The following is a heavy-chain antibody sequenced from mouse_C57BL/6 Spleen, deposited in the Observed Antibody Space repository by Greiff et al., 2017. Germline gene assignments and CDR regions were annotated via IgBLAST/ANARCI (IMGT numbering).Heavy chain of an antibody. CDR2: IDPENGDT. V-gene: IGHV14-4*01. J-gene: IGHJ2*01. CDR1: GFNIKDDY. Sequence: VQLQQSGAELVRPGASVKLSCTASGFNIKDDYMHWVKQRPEQGLEWIGWIDPENGDTEYASKFQGKATITADTSSNTAYLQLSSLTSEDTAVYYCTTFTTVAEGYWGHGTTLTVSS. D-gene: IGHD1-1*01. CDR3: TTFTTVAEGY.